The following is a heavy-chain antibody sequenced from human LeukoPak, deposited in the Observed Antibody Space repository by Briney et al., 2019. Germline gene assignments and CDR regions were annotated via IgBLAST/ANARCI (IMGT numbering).Heavy chain of an antibody. CDR3: AREDISGSYFYYYGMDV. J-gene: IGHJ6*02. Sequence: GGSLRPSCAASGFTFSSYAMHWVRQAPGKGLEWVAVISYDGSNKYYADSVKGRFTISRDNSKNTLYLQMNSLRAEDTAVYYCAREDISGSYFYYYGMDVWGQGTTVTVSS. CDR2: ISYDGSNK. D-gene: IGHD3-10*01. CDR1: GFTFSSYA. V-gene: IGHV3-30*04.